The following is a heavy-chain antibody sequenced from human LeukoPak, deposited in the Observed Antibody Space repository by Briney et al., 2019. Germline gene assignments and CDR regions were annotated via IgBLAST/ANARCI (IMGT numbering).Heavy chain of an antibody. CDR1: GYTFTSYY. V-gene: IGHV1-46*01. CDR3: ARVVTMVRGVPILFFDY. D-gene: IGHD3-10*01. CDR2: INPSGGST. Sequence: ASVKVSCKASGYTFTSYYMHWVRQAPGQGLEWMGIINPSGGSTSYAQKFQGRVTMTRDTSTSTVYMELSSLRSEDTAVYYCARVVTMVRGVPILFFDYWGQGTLVTVSS. J-gene: IGHJ4*02.